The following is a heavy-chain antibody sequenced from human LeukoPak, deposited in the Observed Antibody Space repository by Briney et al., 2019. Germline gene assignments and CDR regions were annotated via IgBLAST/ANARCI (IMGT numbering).Heavy chain of an antibody. D-gene: IGHD3-16*01. V-gene: IGHV4-59*08. CDR1: GGSMSAYY. Sequence: SETLSLTCTVSGGSMSAYYWSWIRQSPGKGLEWIGYIYYSWSSNSNPSLKSRVTLSVDTSKNQFSLKLSSVTAADTAMYYCARHSSGGVAPDFDFWGQGTLVTVSS. CDR3: ARHSSGGVAPDFDF. J-gene: IGHJ4*02. CDR2: IYYSWSS.